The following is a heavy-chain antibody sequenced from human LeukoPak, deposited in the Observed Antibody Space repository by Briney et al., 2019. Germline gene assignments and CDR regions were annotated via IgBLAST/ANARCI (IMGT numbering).Heavy chain of an antibody. CDR1: GYTFTSYD. CDR2: MNPNSGNT. V-gene: IGHV1-8*01. Sequence: GSSVTVSCKACGYTFTSYDIKWVRQATGQGLEWMGWMNPNSGNTGYAQKFQGRVTMTRNTSISTAYMELSSLRSEDTAVYYCARFYDFWSGYYNNYYYHGMDVWGQGTTVTVSS. J-gene: IGHJ6*02. D-gene: IGHD3-3*01. CDR3: ARFYDFWSGYYNNYYYHGMDV.